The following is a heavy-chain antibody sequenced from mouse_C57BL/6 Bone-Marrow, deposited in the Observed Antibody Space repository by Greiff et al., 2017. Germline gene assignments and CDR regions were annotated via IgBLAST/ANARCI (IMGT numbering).Heavy chain of an antibody. Sequence: EVQLVESGGGLVQPGGSMKLSCVASGFTFSNYWMNWVRQSPEKGLEWVAHISLNSDNYATHYAESVNGRFTISRDDSKSIVYRQMNNLRAEDTGIYYCTKRYSSSPYAMDYCGQETSVSVSS. CDR2: ISLNSDNYAT. V-gene: IGHV6-3*01. CDR3: TKRYSSSPYAMDY. CDR1: GFTFSNYW. J-gene: IGHJ4*01. D-gene: IGHD1-1*01.